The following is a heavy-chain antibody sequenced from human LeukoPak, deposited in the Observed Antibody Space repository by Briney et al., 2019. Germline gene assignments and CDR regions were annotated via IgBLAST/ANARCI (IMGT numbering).Heavy chain of an antibody. Sequence: GRSLRLSCAASVFTFSSDGMHWVRQAPGKGLEWVAVIWYDGSNKYYADSVRSRFTISRDNSKNTLYLQMNSLRAKDTAVYYCARDIGLAVVVPAALDYWGQGTLVTVSP. V-gene: IGHV3-33*01. CDR3: ARDIGLAVVVPAALDY. J-gene: IGHJ4*02. CDR2: IWYDGSNK. D-gene: IGHD2-2*01. CDR1: VFTFSSDG.